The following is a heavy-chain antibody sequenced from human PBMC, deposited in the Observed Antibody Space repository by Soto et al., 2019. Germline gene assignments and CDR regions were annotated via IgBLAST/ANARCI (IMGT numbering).Heavy chain of an antibody. Sequence: PSETLSLTCTVSGGSISSGDYYWSWIRQPPGKGLEWIGYIYYSGSTYYNPSLKSRVTISVDRSKNQFSLKLSSVTAADTAVYYCASYGGNYPFDYWGQGTLVTVSS. V-gene: IGHV4-30-4*01. D-gene: IGHD4-17*01. J-gene: IGHJ4*02. CDR2: IYYSGST. CDR3: ASYGGNYPFDY. CDR1: GGSISSGDYY.